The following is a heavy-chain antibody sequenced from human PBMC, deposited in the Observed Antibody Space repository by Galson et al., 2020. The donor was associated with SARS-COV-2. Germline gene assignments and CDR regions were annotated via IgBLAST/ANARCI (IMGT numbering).Heavy chain of an antibody. CDR2: ISPSGGST. Sequence: ASVKVSCKASGYTFTSHRVHWVRQAPGHGLEWMGIISPSGGSTTYAQKFQGRVTMTTDTSTSTVYLELSSLRSEDTAVYYCARTCSSVTCYAGMDYWGQGTLVTVSS. CDR1: GYTFTSHR. J-gene: IGHJ4*02. V-gene: IGHV1-46*01. CDR3: ARTCSSVTCYAGMDY. D-gene: IGHD2-2*01.